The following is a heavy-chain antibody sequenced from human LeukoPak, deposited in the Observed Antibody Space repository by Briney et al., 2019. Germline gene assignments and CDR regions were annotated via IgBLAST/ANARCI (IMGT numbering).Heavy chain of an antibody. V-gene: IGHV3-11*01. Sequence: PGGSLRLSCAASGFTFSDYYMSWIRQAPGKGLEWVSYISSSGSTIYYPDSVKGRFTISRDNAKNSLYLQMNHLRAEDTAVYYCASLCGGSCYRGYYFDYWGQGTLVTVSS. CDR3: ASLCGGSCYRGYYFDY. D-gene: IGHD2-15*01. J-gene: IGHJ4*02. CDR2: ISSSGSTI. CDR1: GFTFSDYY.